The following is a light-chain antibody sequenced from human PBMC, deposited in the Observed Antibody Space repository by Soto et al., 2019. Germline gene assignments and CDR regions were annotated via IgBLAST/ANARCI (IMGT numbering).Light chain of an antibody. J-gene: IGKJ5*01. V-gene: IGKV1-39*01. CDR1: QSISSY. CDR3: PQSYSTLIT. Sequence: DIQMTQSPSSLSASVGDRVTITCRASQSISSYLNWYQQKPGKAPKLLIYAASSLQSGVPSRFSGSGSGTDFTLTINSLQPEDFATYYRPQSYSTLITFRQGTRLEI. CDR2: AAS.